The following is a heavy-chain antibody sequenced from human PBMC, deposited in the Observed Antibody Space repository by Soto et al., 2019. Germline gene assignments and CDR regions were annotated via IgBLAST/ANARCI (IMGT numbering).Heavy chain of an antibody. V-gene: IGHV3-23*01. D-gene: IGHD2-15*01. Sequence: SLRPSCSASVFTCSIYGMSWFRQVPGEGLEWVSTISDSGDSAYYADSVKGRFTISRDNSKNTLYLQMNSLRAEDTAVYYCARPYGGKIGDAPDLWGQGTMVTVSS. J-gene: IGHJ3*01. CDR3: ARPYGGKIGDAPDL. CDR1: VFTCSIYG. CDR2: ISDSGDSA.